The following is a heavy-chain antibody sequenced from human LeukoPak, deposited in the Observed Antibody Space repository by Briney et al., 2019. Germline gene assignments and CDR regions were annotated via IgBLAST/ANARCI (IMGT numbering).Heavy chain of an antibody. D-gene: IGHD6-13*01. J-gene: IGHJ4*02. Sequence: PSETLSLTCTVSGGSISSNYWSWIRQPPGKGLECIGYIHYSGAPNNNPSLKSRATISADTSKNQVSLKLSSVTAADTAMYYCARDAAGFNSSWEFDYWGQGTLVTVSS. CDR2: IHYSGAP. CDR1: GGSISSNY. V-gene: IGHV4-59*01. CDR3: ARDAAGFNSSWEFDY.